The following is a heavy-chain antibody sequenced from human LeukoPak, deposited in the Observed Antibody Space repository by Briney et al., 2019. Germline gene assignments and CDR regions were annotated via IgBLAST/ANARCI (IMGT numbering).Heavy chain of an antibody. J-gene: IGHJ4*02. CDR3: ARDNNYDFWSGYFWDY. V-gene: IGHV3-53*01. CDR2: IYSGGST. CDR1: GFTVSSNY. D-gene: IGHD3-3*01. Sequence: PGGSLRLSCAASGFTVSSNYMSWVRQAPGKGLEWVSVIYSGGSTYYADSVKGRFTISRDNSKNTLYLQMNSLRAEDTAVYYCARDNNYDFWSGYFWDYWGQGTLVTVSS.